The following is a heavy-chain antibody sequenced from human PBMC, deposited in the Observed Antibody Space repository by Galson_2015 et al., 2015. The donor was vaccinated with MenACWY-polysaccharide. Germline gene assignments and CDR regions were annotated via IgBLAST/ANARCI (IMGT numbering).Heavy chain of an antibody. J-gene: IGHJ5*02. V-gene: IGHV1-8*01. CDR3: ARGGKYYYDSSGYLNWFDL. CDR1: GYSFSSYD. CDR2: MNPNSGNT. D-gene: IGHD3-22*01. Sequence: SVKVSCKASGYSFSSYDINWVRQTTGQGLEWMGWMNPNSGNTGYAQKFQGRVTMTRNTSISIAYMELSSLRFEDTAVYYCARGGKYYYDSSGYLNWFDLWGQGTLVTVSS.